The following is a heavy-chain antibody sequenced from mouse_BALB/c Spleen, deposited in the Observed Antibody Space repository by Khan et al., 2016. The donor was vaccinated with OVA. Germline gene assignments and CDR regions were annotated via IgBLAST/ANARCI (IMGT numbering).Heavy chain of an antibody. D-gene: IGHD1-1*01. CDR2: INTSTGEP. J-gene: IGHJ3*01. CDR3: ARGLKSYGSWFAY. V-gene: IGHV9-1*02. Sequence: QIQLVQSGPELKKPGETVKISCKASGYTFTNFGMNWVKQAPGKALKWMGWINTSTGEPTYADDFKGRFAFSLETSASTAYLQINNLKNEDMATDFCARGLKSYGSWFAYWGQGTLVTVS. CDR1: GYTFTNFG.